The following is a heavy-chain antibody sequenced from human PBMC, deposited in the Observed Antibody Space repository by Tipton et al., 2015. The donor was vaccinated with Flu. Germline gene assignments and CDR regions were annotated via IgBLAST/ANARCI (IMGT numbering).Heavy chain of an antibody. CDR1: GFTFSSYA. CDR3: ARIDTSTWALNEYFRH. Sequence: GSLRLSCAASGFTFSSYAMSWVRQAPGKGLEWVSVIGGTVGHTYYADSVKGRFTISRDDSKNTLYLHMSRLRAEDTAVYFCARIDTSTWALNEYFRHWGQGTLVTVSS. D-gene: IGHD2-15*01. V-gene: IGHV3-23*01. CDR2: IGGTVGHT. J-gene: IGHJ1*01.